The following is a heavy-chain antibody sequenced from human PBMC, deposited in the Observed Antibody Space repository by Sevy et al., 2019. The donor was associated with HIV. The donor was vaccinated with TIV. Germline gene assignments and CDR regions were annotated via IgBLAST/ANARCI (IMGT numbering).Heavy chain of an antibody. Sequence: SETLSLTCTVSGGSISSSSYYWGWIRQPPGKGLEWIGTIYYSGSSYYNPSLKSRVTISVDTSKNQFSLKLSSVTAADTAVYYCARRGYCGSDCFFHFDSWGQGTLVTVSS. D-gene: IGHD2-21*02. CDR3: ARRGYCGSDCFFHFDS. CDR2: IYYSGSS. CDR1: GGSISSSSYY. V-gene: IGHV4-39*01. J-gene: IGHJ4*02.